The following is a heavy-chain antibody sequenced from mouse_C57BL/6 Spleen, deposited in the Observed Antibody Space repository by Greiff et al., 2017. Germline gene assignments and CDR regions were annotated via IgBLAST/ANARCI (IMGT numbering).Heavy chain of an antibody. CDR1: GYTFTSYW. V-gene: IGHV1-69*01. Sequence: VQLQQPGAELVMPGASVKLSCKASGYTFTSYWMHWVKQRPGQGLEWIGEIDPSDSYTNYNQKFKGKSTLTVDKSSSTAYMQLSSLTSEDSAVYYGAKSFDYSAWFAYWGQGTLVTVSA. CDR2: IDPSDSYT. D-gene: IGHD1-1*02. CDR3: AKSFDYSAWFAY. J-gene: IGHJ3*01.